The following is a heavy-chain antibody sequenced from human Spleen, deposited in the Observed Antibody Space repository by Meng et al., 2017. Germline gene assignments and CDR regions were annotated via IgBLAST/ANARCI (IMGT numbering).Heavy chain of an antibody. CDR2: INHSGNT. V-gene: IGHV4-34*09. CDR3: ARDSGYDGN. D-gene: IGHD5-12*01. J-gene: IGHJ4*02. CDR1: GGSFSGYY. Sequence: QVHLEGSGPELVEPFQTLSLTCAVYGGSFSGYYWSWIRQPPGKGLEWIGEINHSGNTNYNPSLKSRVTISVDTSKNQFSLKLRSVTAADTAVYYCARDSGYDGNWGQGTLVTVSS.